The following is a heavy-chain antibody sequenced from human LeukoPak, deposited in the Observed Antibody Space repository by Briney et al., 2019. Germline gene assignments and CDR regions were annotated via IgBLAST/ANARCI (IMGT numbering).Heavy chain of an antibody. CDR1: GFTFSSYE. D-gene: IGHD6-13*01. CDR2: ISSSGSTI. V-gene: IGHV3-48*03. J-gene: IGHJ4*02. CDR3: AREAAALFDY. Sequence: GGSLRLSCAASGFTFSSYEMNWGRRDPGEGLEWVSYISSSGSTIYYADSVKGRFTISRDNAKNSLYLQMNSLRAEDTAVYYCAREAAALFDYWGQGTLVTVSS.